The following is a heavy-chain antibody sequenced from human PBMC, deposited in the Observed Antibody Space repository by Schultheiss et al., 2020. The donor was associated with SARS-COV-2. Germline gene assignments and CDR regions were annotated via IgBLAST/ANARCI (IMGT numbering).Heavy chain of an antibody. CDR3: AREPVDTAMVFDY. D-gene: IGHD5-18*01. J-gene: IGHJ4*02. V-gene: IGHV1-69*04. CDR2: IIPILGIA. Sequence: SVKVSCKASGGTFSSYTISWVRQAPGQGLEWMGRIIPILGIANYAQKFQGRVTITADKSTSTAYMELSSLRSEDTAVYYCAREPVDTAMVFDYWGQGTLVTVSS. CDR1: GGTFSSYT.